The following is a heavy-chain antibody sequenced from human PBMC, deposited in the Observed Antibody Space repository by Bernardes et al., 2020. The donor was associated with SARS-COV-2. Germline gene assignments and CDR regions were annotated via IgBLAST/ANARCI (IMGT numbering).Heavy chain of an antibody. CDR2: IKQDGSEK. CDR1: GFTFSSYW. Sequence: GGSLRLSCAASGFTFSSYWMSWVRQAPGKGLEWVANIKQDGSEKYYVDSVKGRFTISRDNAKNSLYLQMNSLRAEDTAVYYCARPYYYDSSGYSWPEYYFDYWGQGTLVTVSS. CDR3: ARPYYYDSSGYSWPEYYFDY. V-gene: IGHV3-7*01. J-gene: IGHJ4*02. D-gene: IGHD3-22*01.